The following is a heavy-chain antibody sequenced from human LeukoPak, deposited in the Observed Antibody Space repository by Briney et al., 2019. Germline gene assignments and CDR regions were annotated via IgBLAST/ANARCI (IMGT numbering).Heavy chain of an antibody. CDR3: AREYAVRRAFDI. V-gene: IGHV4-34*01. D-gene: IGHD1-1*01. CDR2: INHSGST. J-gene: IGHJ3*02. Sequence: SETLSLTCAVYGGSFSGYYWSWIRQPPGKGLEWIGEINHSGSTNYNPSLKSRVTISVDTSKNQFSLKLSSVTAADTAVYYCAREYAVRRAFDIWGQGTMVTVPS. CDR1: GGSFSGYY.